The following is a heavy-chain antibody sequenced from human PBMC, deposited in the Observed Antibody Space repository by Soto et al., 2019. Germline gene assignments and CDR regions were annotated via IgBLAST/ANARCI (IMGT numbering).Heavy chain of an antibody. D-gene: IGHD2-15*01. CDR2: ISYDGSNK. Sequence: PGGSLRLSCAASGFTFSSYGMHWVRQAPGKGLEWVAVISYDGSNKYYADSVKGRFTISRDNSKNTLYLQMNSLRAEDTAVYYCARSEIVVAPLDYWGQGTLVTVSS. CDR3: ARSEIVVAPLDY. J-gene: IGHJ4*02. V-gene: IGHV3-30*03. CDR1: GFTFSSYG.